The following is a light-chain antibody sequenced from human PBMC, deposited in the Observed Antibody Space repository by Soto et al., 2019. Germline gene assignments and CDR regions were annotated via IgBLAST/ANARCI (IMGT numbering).Light chain of an antibody. V-gene: IGLV2-8*01. CDR3: RSFVGGNIDV. Sequence: QSVLTQPPSASGSPGQSVTISCSGTSSDVGGYNYVSWYQQHPGTAPKLMIYEVNKRPSGVPDRFSGSKSGNTASLTVSGLQAEDDADYYCRSFVGGNIDVFGGGTKLTVL. CDR2: EVN. J-gene: IGLJ3*02. CDR1: SSDVGGYNY.